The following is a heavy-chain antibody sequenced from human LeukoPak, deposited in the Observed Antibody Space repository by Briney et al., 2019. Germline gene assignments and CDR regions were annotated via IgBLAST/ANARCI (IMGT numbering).Heavy chain of an antibody. CDR2: IYYSGST. D-gene: IGHD4-17*01. J-gene: IGHJ4*02. CDR1: GASISSGGYY. V-gene: IGHV4-31*03. CDR3: ASPPTYGDGLGY. Sequence: SETLSLTCTVSGASISSGGYYWTWIRQHPGKGLEWIGYIYYSGSTYYNPSLKTRVTMAIDTSKNQFSLKLSSVTAADTAVYYCASPPTYGDGLGYWGQGILVTVSS.